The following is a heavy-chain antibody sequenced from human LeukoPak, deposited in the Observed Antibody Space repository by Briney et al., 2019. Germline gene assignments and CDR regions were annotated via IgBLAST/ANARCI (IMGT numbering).Heavy chain of an antibody. J-gene: IGHJ4*02. CDR1: GFVFSIYT. D-gene: IGHD2/OR15-2a*01. CDR2: ISGSGNGGSI. Sequence: GGSLRLSCSASGFVFSIYTMYWVRQAPGKGPEYVSTISGSGNGGSIYYADSAKGRFTISRDDSKSIVYLQMNGLRSEDTAVYYCVKDFGRVRGTPDSWGRGTLVTVSS. CDR3: VKDFGRVRGTPDS. V-gene: IGHV3-64D*06.